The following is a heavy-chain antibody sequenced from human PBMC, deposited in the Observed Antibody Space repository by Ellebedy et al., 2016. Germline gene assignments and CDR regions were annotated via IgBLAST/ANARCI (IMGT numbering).Heavy chain of an antibody. Sequence: GESLKISCAVSGFTLSDHDIHWVRQAPGKGLEWVAVMCYDGRNKYYADSVKGRCTSSRDNSKNTVDLQMNSLRGEDTAVYYCARDRAATLTTLFLDYWGQGTLVTVSS. V-gene: IGHV3-33*08. CDR3: ARDRAATLTTLFLDY. J-gene: IGHJ4*02. D-gene: IGHD4-17*01. CDR2: MCYDGRNK. CDR1: GFTLSDHD.